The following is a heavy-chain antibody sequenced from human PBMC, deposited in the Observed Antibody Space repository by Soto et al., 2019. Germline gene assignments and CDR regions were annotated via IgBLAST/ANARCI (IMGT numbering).Heavy chain of an antibody. J-gene: IGHJ3*01. CDR3: AKSLVTPSDAFDP. CDR2: ISDPGTST. Sequence: XGSRKLSCAASGVTFGNYAMNWVRQAPGKGLEWISSISDPGTSTYYANSVKGRFSMSRDNSKNTLFLQMNRLRADDTAVYFCAKSLVTPSDAFDPWGRGKLVTVSS. D-gene: IGHD2-21*02. CDR1: GVTFGNYA. V-gene: IGHV3-23*01.